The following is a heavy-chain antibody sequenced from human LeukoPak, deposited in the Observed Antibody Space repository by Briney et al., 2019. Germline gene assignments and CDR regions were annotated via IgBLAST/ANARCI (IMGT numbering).Heavy chain of an antibody. J-gene: IGHJ4*02. D-gene: IGHD6-19*01. CDR2: INPNSGGT. V-gene: IGHV1-2*06. CDR1: GYTFTGYY. Sequence: GASVKVSCKASGYTFTGYYMDWVRQAPGQGLEWMGRINPNSGGTNYAQKFQGRVTMTRDTSISTAYMELSRLRSDDTAVYYCARGDNLGSGSSPIDYWGQGTLVTVSS. CDR3: ARGDNLGSGSSPIDY.